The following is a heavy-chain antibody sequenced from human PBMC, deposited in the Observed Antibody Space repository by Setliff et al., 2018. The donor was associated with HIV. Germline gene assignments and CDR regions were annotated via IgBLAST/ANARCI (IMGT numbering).Heavy chain of an antibody. J-gene: IGHJ2*01. D-gene: IGHD4-4*01. CDR2: ISNSASGQRT. CDR3: AETLPTVSIYNWYFDL. Sequence: GGSLRLSCEASGFTFSVYAMTWVRQAPGKGLEWVSGISNSASGQRTFYADSVKGRFTISRDNSKNALYLEMSSLRGEDTAVYYCAETLPTVSIYNWYFDLWGRGTLVTVSS. V-gene: IGHV3-23*01. CDR1: GFTFSVYA.